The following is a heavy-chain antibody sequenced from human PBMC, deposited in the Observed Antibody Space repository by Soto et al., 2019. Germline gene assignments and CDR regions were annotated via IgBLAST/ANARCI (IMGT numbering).Heavy chain of an antibody. Sequence: GASVKVSCKASGGTFSSYAISWVRQAPGQGLEWMGGIIPIFGTANYAQKFQGRVTITADESTSTAYMELSSLRSEDTAVYYCARDGPYSYGSLADTGVNDYWGQGTLVTVSS. V-gene: IGHV1-69*13. CDR1: GGTFSSYA. CDR3: ARDGPYSYGSLADTGVNDY. J-gene: IGHJ4*02. CDR2: IIPIFGTA. D-gene: IGHD5-18*01.